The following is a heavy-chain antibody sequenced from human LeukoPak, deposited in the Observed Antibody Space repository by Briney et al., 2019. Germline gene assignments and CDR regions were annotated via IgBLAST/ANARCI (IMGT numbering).Heavy chain of an antibody. J-gene: IGHJ4*02. CDR2: IYYSGST. V-gene: IGHV4-61*01. CDR1: GGSVSSGYYY. D-gene: IGHD3-3*02. Sequence: SETLSLTCTVSGGSVSSGYYYWTWIRQPPGKGLEWIAYIYYSGSTNYNPSLKSRVTISLDTSKNQFSLKLSSVTAADTAVYYCARSRSSISPYFGSWGQGTLVTVSS. CDR3: ARSRSSISPYFGS.